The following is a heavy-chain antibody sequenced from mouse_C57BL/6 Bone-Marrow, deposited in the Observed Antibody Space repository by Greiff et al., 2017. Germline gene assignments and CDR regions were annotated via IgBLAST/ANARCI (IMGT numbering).Heavy chain of an antibody. D-gene: IGHD1-1*01. CDR2: IYPRDGST. J-gene: IGHJ2*01. V-gene: IGHV1-78*01. Sequence: QVQLKQSDAELVKPGASVKISCKVSGYTFTDHTIHWMKQRPEQGLEWIGYIYPRDGSTKYNEKFKGKATLTADKPSSTSYMQLNSLTSEDSAVSFCARWGYGSSYCVDYWGQGTTLTVSS. CDR3: ARWGYGSSYCVDY. CDR1: GYTFTDHT.